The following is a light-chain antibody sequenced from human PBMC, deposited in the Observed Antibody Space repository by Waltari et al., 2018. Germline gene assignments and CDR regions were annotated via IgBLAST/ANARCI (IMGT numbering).Light chain of an antibody. Sequence: EIVLTQSPDTLSVSLGDRATVSCRASQSVSNDYLAWYQQKLGQSPRLLIYAASTRAAGIPDRFSGSGSGTDFTLTISRLQPQDLAVYYCQHYCISPRTFGQGTKVEIK. V-gene: IGKV3-20*01. J-gene: IGKJ1*01. CDR2: AAS. CDR1: QSVSNDY. CDR3: QHYCISPRT.